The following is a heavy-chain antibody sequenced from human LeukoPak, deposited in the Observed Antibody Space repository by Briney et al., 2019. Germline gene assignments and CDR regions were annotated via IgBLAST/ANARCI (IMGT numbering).Heavy chain of an antibody. CDR3: ARWYYDSSGYYPFDY. V-gene: IGHV3-66*01. J-gene: IGHJ4*02. CDR2: IYSGGST. CDR1: GFTVSSNY. D-gene: IGHD3-22*01. Sequence: GGSLRLSCAASGFTVSSNYMSWVRQAPGRGLEWVSVIYSGGSTYYADSVKGRFTISRDNSKNTLYLQMNSLRAEDTAVYYCARWYYDSSGYYPFDYWGQGTLVTVSS.